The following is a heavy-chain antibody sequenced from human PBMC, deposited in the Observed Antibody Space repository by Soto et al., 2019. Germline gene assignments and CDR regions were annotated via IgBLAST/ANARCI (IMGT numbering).Heavy chain of an antibody. Sequence: SATLSLTCTVSGGSISSGGYYWSWIRQHPGKGLEWIGYIYYSGSTYYNPSLKSRVTISVDTSKNQFSLKLSSVTAADTAVYYCARGSEVLLGATPNNWFDPWGQGTLVTVSS. CDR2: IYYSGST. CDR3: ARGSEVLLGATPNNWFDP. D-gene: IGHD1-26*01. CDR1: GGSISSGGYY. J-gene: IGHJ5*02. V-gene: IGHV4-31*03.